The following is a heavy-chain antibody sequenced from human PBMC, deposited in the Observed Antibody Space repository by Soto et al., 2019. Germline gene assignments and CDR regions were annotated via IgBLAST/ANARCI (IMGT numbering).Heavy chain of an antibody. Sequence: GGSLRLSCATSGFTFSDYYMSWIRQAPGKGLEWVSYISSSGSTIYYADSVKGRFTISRDNAKNSLYLQMNSLRAEDTAVYYCAIDYGDYDAFDIWGQGTMVTVSS. CDR1: GFTFSDYY. CDR3: AIDYGDYDAFDI. CDR2: ISSSGSTI. J-gene: IGHJ3*02. V-gene: IGHV3-11*01. D-gene: IGHD4-17*01.